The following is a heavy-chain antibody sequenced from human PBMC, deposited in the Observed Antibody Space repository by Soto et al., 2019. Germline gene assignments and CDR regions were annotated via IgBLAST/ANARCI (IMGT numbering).Heavy chain of an antibody. J-gene: IGHJ6*02. Sequence: QVQLQQWGAGLLKPSETLSLTCAVYGGSFNDYYWSWIRQPPGKGLEWIGEINHSGSTNYNPSLKSRVTISVDMSKIQFSLKLNSMTAADTAVYYCARGRKQLVLAYYDYYGMGVWGQGPTVTVSS. V-gene: IGHV4-34*01. CDR3: ARGRKQLVLAYYDYYGMGV. CDR2: INHSGST. CDR1: GGSFNDYY. D-gene: IGHD6-13*01.